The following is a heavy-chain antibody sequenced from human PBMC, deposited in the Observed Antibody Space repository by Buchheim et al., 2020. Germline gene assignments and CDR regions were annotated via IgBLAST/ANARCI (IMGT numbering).Heavy chain of an antibody. CDR1: GFTFSDYY. CDR2: VSSSGSVI. CDR3: ARGRREITLLRGRTDV. V-gene: IGHV3-11*01. Sequence: QVQLVESGGGLVKPGGSLRLSCAASGFTFSDYYMGWIRQAPGTGLEWVGYVSSSGSVISYTDSVKGRFTVSRDNAKNSLFLDMNSLRVEDTAVYYCARGRREITLLRGRTDVWGKGTT. J-gene: IGHJ6*03. D-gene: IGHD3-10*01.